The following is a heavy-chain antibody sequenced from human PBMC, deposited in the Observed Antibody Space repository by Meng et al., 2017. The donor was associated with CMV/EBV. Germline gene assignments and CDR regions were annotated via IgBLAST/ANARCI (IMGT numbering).Heavy chain of an antibody. D-gene: IGHD2-2*02. J-gene: IGHJ4*02. CDR2: IIPIFGTA. CDR3: ARSLRYCSSTSCYTPVGY. Sequence: TFSSYAISWVRQAPGKGLEWMGGIIPIFGTANYAQKFQGRVAITTDESTSTAYMELSSLRSEDTAVYYCARSLRYCSSTSCYTPVGYWGQGTLVTVSS. CDR1: TFSSYA. V-gene: IGHV1-69*05.